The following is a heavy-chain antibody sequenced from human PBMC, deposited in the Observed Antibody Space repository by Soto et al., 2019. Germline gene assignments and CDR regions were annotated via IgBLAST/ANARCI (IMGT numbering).Heavy chain of an antibody. Sequence: QVQLVESGGGVVQPGRSLRLSCAASGFTFSFYGMHWVRQAPGKGLEWVTVISYDGSDKYYADSVKGRFTISRDNSKNTLYLQINILRAEDTAVYYCAKERRYSFDAFDIWGQGTMVTVSS. CDR1: GFTFSFYG. V-gene: IGHV3-30*18. J-gene: IGHJ3*02. CDR2: ISYDGSDK. CDR3: AKERRYSFDAFDI. D-gene: IGHD5-18*01.